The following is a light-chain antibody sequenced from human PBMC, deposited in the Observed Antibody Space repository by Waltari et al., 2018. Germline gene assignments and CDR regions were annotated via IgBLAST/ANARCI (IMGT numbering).Light chain of an antibody. CDR1: QSVGWT. V-gene: IGKV3-20*01. CDR3: QHYVRLPAT. J-gene: IGKJ1*01. CDR2: GAS. Sequence: EIVLTQSPGTLSLSPGERATLSCRASQSVGWTLDWYQQKPGQAPRLLLYGASIRAPGTPDRFSGTGSGTDFSLTISRLEPEDFAVYYCQHYVRLPATFGQGTKVEIK.